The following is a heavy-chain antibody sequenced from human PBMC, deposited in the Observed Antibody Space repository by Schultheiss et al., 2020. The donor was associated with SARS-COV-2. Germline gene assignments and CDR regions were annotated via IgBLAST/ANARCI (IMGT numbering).Heavy chain of an antibody. CDR3: ARGITPIIAARPGYYYYYMDV. J-gene: IGHJ6*03. V-gene: IGHV4-4*07. D-gene: IGHD6-6*01. Sequence: SETLSLTCTVSGGSISSYYWGWIRQPPGKGLEWIGSIYTSGSTNYNPSLKSRVTMSVDTSKNQFSLKLSSVTAADTAVYYCARGITPIIAARPGYYYYYMDVWGKGTTVTVSS. CDR1: GGSISSYY. CDR2: IYTSGST.